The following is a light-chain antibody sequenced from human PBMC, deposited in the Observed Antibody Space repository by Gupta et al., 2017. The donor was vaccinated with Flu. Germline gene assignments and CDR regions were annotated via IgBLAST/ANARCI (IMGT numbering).Light chain of an antibody. CDR1: QSVRSTH. Sequence: GTLSLSPGERATLSCRASQSVRSTHLAWYQQEAGQAPRLLIYGASSRATGIPDRFSGSGSGTDFTLTISRLEPEDFAVYYCQQYGSLPPTFGQGTKVEIK. CDR3: QQYGSLPPT. V-gene: IGKV3-20*01. CDR2: GAS. J-gene: IGKJ1*01.